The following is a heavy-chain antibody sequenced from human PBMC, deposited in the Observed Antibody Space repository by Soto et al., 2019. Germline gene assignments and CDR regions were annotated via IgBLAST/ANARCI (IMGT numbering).Heavy chain of an antibody. Sequence: SETRSLACAVCGVSISSISGGSGGPQAPGECVEWVGGMYDGVSTNYNRSGKGGVSMSVYKAKNQFSLKLSSVTAADTAVSYCARDTVLVVAATKINSIFDSWGQGTLVTVSS. J-gene: IGHJ4*02. D-gene: IGHD2-15*01. CDR1: GVSISSISG. CDR3: ARDTVLVVAATKINSIFDS. V-gene: IGHV4-4*02. CDR2: MYDGVST.